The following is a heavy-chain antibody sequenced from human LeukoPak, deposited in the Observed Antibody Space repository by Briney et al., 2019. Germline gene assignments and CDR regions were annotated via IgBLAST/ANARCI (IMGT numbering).Heavy chain of an antibody. D-gene: IGHD6-13*01. CDR1: GGSISSGDYY. Sequence: PSQTLSLTCTVSGGSISSGDYYWSWIRQPPGKGLEWIGYIYYSGSTNYNPSLKSRVTISVDTSKNQFSLKLSSVTAADTAVYYCASGTYSSSWPHYFDYWGQGTLVTVSS. V-gene: IGHV4-61*08. CDR2: IYYSGST. J-gene: IGHJ4*02. CDR3: ASGTYSSSWPHYFDY.